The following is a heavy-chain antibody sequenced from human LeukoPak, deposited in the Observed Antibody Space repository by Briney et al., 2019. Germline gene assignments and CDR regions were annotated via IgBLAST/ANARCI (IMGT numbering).Heavy chain of an antibody. CDR2: TIPILGIA. Sequence: ASVKVSCKASGGTFSSYTISWVRQAPGQGLEWMGRTIPILGIANYAQKFQGRVTITADKSTSTAYMELSSLRSEDTAVYYCARSHSRAVPAANPLWGWFDPWGQGTLVTVSS. CDR1: GGTFSSYT. V-gene: IGHV1-69*02. D-gene: IGHD2-2*01. J-gene: IGHJ5*02. CDR3: ARSHSRAVPAANPLWGWFDP.